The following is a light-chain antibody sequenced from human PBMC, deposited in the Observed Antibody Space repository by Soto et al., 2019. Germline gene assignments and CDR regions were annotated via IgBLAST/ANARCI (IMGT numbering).Light chain of an antibody. J-gene: IGKJ2*01. V-gene: IGKV3-20*01. CDR1: QSVRNNY. Sequence: EVVLTQSPGTLSLSPGERATLSCRASQSVRNNYLAWYQQKPGQSPKLLIIGSSDRATGIPDRFSGSGSGTDFTLTISRVEPEDFAVYYCHQYGTSPPYTFGLGTKLEIK. CDR3: HQYGTSPPYT. CDR2: GSS.